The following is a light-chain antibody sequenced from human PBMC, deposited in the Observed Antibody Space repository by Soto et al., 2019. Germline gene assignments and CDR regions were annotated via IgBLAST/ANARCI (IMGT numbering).Light chain of an antibody. V-gene: IGKV3-15*01. J-gene: IGKJ4*01. CDR3: QHYNSWLGI. Sequence: EIVVTQSPALVSVSPGERVTLSCRASQSDISSLAWYQQKLGQAPRLLIYGASTRATGIPARFSGSGSGTEFFFNISSLRSEDSEIYYGQHYNSWLGIFGGGNKLESK. CDR1: QSDISS. CDR2: GAS.